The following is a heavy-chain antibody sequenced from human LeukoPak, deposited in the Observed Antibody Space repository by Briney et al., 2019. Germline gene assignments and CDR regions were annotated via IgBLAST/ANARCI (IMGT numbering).Heavy chain of an antibody. CDR1: GFTFRSYG. V-gene: IGHV3-30*02. CDR3: ANDGYGDYVIDY. Sequence: GGSLRLSXAASGFTFRSYGMHWVRQAPGKGLEWVAFIRYDGSNKYYADSVKGRFTISRDNSKNTLYLQMNSLRAEDTAVYYCANDGYGDYVIDYWGQGTLVTVSS. J-gene: IGHJ4*02. CDR2: IRYDGSNK. D-gene: IGHD4-17*01.